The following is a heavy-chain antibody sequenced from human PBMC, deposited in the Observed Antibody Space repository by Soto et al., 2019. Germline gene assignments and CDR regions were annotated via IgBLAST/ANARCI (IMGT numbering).Heavy chain of an antibody. V-gene: IGHV5-51*01. J-gene: IGHJ4*02. Sequence: GESLKISCKASGYIFIDYWIGWVRQMPGKGLEWMGIVYPRDFDTRYSPSFQGQVTISADRSTGTAFLQWRSLKASDTALYYCARPPLPGYSIHFNSWGQGTLVTVSS. CDR1: GYIFIDYW. CDR2: VYPRDFDT. D-gene: IGHD2-15*01. CDR3: ARPPLPGYSIHFNS.